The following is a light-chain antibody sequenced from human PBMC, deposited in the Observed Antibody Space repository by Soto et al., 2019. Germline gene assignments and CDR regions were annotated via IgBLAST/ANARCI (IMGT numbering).Light chain of an antibody. CDR3: SSYTGSSTFV. CDR1: SSDVGGYDY. Sequence: QSVLTQPASVSGSPGQSITISCTGTSSDVGGYDYVSWYQQLPGKAPKLLIYDVNNRPSGVSHRFSGSKSGNTASLTISGLQAEDEADYYCSSYTGSSTFVFGTGTKLNVL. J-gene: IGLJ1*01. V-gene: IGLV2-14*01. CDR2: DVN.